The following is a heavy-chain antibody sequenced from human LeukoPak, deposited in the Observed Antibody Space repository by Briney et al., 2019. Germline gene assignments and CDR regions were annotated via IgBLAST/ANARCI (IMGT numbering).Heavy chain of an antibody. CDR3: AKDERRAAAGRTCQDY. D-gene: IGHD6-13*01. V-gene: IGHV3-23*01. CDR1: GLTFSNHA. CDR2: ISGSGGST. J-gene: IGHJ4*02. Sequence: GGSLRLSCAASGLTFSNHAMGWVRQAPGKGLEWISEISGSGGSTYYADSVKGRFTISRDNSKNTLYLQMNSLRAEDTAVYYCAKDERRAAAGRTCQDYWGQGTLVTVSS.